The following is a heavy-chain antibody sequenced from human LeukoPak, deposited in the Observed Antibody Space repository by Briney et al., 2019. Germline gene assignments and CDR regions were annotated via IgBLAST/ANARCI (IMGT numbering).Heavy chain of an antibody. Sequence: GGSLRLSCAASGFTFSSYSMNWVRQAPGKGLEWVSSISSSSSYIYYADSVKGRFTISRDNAKNSLYLQMNSLRAEDTAVYYCAKGLSSSWYPPWFDPWGQGTLVTVSS. CDR3: AKGLSSSWYPPWFDP. CDR2: ISSSSSYI. CDR1: GFTFSSYS. D-gene: IGHD6-13*01. V-gene: IGHV3-21*01. J-gene: IGHJ5*02.